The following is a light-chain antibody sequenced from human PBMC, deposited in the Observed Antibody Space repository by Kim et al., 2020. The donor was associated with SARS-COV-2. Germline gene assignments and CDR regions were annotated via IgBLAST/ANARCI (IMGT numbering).Light chain of an antibody. J-gene: IGLJ1*01. CDR3: QVWDSNSDHLYV. CDR2: NDR. V-gene: IGLV3-21*04. CDR1: NIGSKN. Sequence: PGKTARINWGGNNIGSKNVHWYQQRPDQAPVLVIHNDRDRPSGIPERFSGANSGNTATLTISRVEAGDEADYYCQVWDSNSDHLYVFGTGTKVTVL.